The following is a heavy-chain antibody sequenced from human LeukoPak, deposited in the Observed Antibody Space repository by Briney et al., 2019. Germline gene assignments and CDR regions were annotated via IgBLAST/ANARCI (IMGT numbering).Heavy chain of an antibody. CDR2: FSDTDTGT. CDR1: GFTFSAYA. V-gene: IGHV3-23*01. D-gene: IGHD6-19*01. CDR3: AKELTRMTVAGTFGY. Sequence: PGGSLRLSCAASGFTFSAYAMSWVRQAPGEGLEWVSTFSDTDTGTYYADSVKGRFTISGDTSKNTLYLQMSGLRAEDTAIYYCAKELTRMTVAGTFGYWGQGALVTVSS. J-gene: IGHJ4*02.